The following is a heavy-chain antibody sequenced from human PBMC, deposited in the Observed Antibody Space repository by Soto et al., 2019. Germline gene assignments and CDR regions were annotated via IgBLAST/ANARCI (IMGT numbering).Heavy chain of an antibody. D-gene: IGHD3-3*01. Sequence: GGSLRLSCAASGFTFSSYAMHWVRQAPGKGLEWVAVISYDGSNKYYADSVKGRFTISRDNSKNTLYLQMNSLRAEDTAVYYCARPHNTSYYDFWSGYLPFDYWGQGTLVTVSS. CDR1: GFTFSSYA. CDR2: ISYDGSNK. CDR3: ARPHNTSYYDFWSGYLPFDY. V-gene: IGHV3-30-3*01. J-gene: IGHJ4*02.